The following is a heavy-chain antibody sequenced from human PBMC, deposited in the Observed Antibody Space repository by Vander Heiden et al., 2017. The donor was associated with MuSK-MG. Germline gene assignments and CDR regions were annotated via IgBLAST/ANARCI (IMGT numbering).Heavy chain of an antibody. V-gene: IGHV4-39*01. Sequence: TVSGGSISSSSYYWGWIRQPPGKGLEWIGSIYYSGSTYYNPSLKSRVTISVDTSKNQFSLKLSSVTAADTAVYYCARLPYYYDSSAFDYWGQGTLVTVYS. D-gene: IGHD3-22*01. CDR2: IYYSGST. CDR1: GGSISSSSYY. CDR3: ARLPYYYDSSAFDY. J-gene: IGHJ4*02.